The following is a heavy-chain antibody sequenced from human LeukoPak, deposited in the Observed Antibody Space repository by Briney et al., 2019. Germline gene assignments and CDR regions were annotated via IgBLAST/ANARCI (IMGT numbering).Heavy chain of an antibody. CDR3: ARGSRNWDYVDY. J-gene: IGHJ4*02. D-gene: IGHD1-1*01. CDR1: GGSITSYY. Sequence: SETLSLTCTVSGGSITSYYWNWIRQPAGKGLEWIGHIYSSGVTNHNPSLKSRVTISVDTSKNQFSLKLSSVTAADTAVYYCARGSRNWDYVDYWGQGTLVTVSS. CDR2: IYSSGVT. V-gene: IGHV4-4*07.